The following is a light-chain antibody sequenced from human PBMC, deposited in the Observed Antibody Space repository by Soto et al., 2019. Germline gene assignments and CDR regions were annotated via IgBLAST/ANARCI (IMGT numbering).Light chain of an antibody. CDR3: CSYAGSYTFV. Sequence: QSVLTQPRSVSGSPGQSVTIACTGTSSDVGGYNYVSWYELHPGKAPKLMHYEVSKRPSGVPDRYSGSKCGNTASLTISGLQAEDEADYYCCSYAGSYTFVFGSGTKLTVL. J-gene: IGLJ1*01. CDR1: SSDVGGYNY. CDR2: EVS. V-gene: IGLV2-11*01.